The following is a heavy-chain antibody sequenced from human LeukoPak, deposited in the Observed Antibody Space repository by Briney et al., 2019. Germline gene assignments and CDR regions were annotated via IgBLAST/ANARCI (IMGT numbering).Heavy chain of an antibody. CDR3: ARSGRGTYYYVDY. CDR2: ISGSNGNT. CDR1: GYAFTRYG. J-gene: IGHJ4*02. V-gene: IGHV1-18*01. Sequence: GASVKVSCKASGYAFTRYGMSWVRQGPGQGLEWMGWISGSNGNTNYAQTLQGRVTMTTDTSTGTAYMELRTLRSDDTAVYYCARSGRGTYYYVDYWGQGTLVTVSS. D-gene: IGHD1-26*01.